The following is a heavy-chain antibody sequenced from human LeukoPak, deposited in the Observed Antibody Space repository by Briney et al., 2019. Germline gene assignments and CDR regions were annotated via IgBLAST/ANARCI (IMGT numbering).Heavy chain of an antibody. Sequence: ASVKVSCKASGYTFTGYYMHWVRQAPGQGLEWMGWINPNSGGTNYAQKFQGRVTMTRDTSISTAYMVLSRLRSDDTAMYYCARIYCSGGSCYFDYWGQGTLVTVSS. V-gene: IGHV1-2*02. CDR1: GYTFTGYY. CDR3: ARIYCSGGSCYFDY. J-gene: IGHJ4*02. CDR2: INPNSGGT. D-gene: IGHD2-15*01.